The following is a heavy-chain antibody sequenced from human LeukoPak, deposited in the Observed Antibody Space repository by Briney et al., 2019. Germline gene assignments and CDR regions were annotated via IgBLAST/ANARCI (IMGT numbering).Heavy chain of an antibody. Sequence: PGGSLRLSCAASGFTLSTYAMSWVRRTPGKGLEWVAATSSSDAGTYHADSVRGRFTISRDNSKNTLYLQMNSLRAEDAVVYFCAKAPVTSCRGAYCYPFDSWGQGTLVTVSS. J-gene: IGHJ4*02. D-gene: IGHD2-21*01. CDR1: GFTLSTYA. V-gene: IGHV3-23*01. CDR3: AKAPVTSCRGAYCYPFDS. CDR2: TSSSDAGT.